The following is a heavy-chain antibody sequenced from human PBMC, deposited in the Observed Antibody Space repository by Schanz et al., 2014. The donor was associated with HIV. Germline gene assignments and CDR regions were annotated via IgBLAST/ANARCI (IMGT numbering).Heavy chain of an antibody. CDR2: MNPSTGNS. J-gene: IGHJ6*02. CDR3: ARDYEVEMKWTTIYRYYRGLDV. Sequence: QVQLVQSGAEVKKPGASVKVSCKASGYTFINYDIHWVRQASGLGLEWMGWMNPSTGNSGYAQMFQVRVTMTRDTSISTAYLEVDSLKSEDTAVYYCARDYEVEMKWTTIYRYYRGLDVWGQGTTITVSS. D-gene: IGHD3-3*01. CDR1: GYTFINYD. V-gene: IGHV1-8*01.